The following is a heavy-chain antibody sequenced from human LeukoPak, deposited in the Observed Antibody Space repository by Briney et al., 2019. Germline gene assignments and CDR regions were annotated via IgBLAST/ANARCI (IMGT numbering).Heavy chain of an antibody. V-gene: IGHV3-48*03. D-gene: IGHD3-22*01. Sequence: PGGSLRLSCAASGFTFSSYEMNWVRQAPGKGLEWVSYISSSGSTIYYAVSVKGRFTISRDNAKNSLYLQMNSLRAEDTAVYYCARGGYYDSSGYNDYWGQGTLVTVSS. CDR3: ARGGYYDSSGYNDY. J-gene: IGHJ4*02. CDR2: ISSSGSTI. CDR1: GFTFSSYE.